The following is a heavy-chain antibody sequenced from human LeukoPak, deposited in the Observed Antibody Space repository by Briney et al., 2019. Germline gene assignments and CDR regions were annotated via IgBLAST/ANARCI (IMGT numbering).Heavy chain of an antibody. CDR1: GFTFDDYG. CDR3: TTAFFEGNY. J-gene: IGHJ4*02. CDR2: IKSKVEGGTT. Sequence: PGGSLRLSCAASGFTFDDYGMSWVRQAPGKGLEWVGRIKSKVEGGTTDYAAPVKGRFTISRDDSKNTLYLQMNSLKTEDTAVYYSTTAFFEGNYWGQGTLVTVSS. V-gene: IGHV3-15*05. D-gene: IGHD3-3*01.